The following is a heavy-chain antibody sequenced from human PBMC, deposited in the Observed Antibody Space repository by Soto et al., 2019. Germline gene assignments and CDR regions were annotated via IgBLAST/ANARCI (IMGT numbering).Heavy chain of an antibody. CDR1: GFTVSSNY. CDR2: IYSGGST. Sequence: HPGGSLRLSCAASGFTVSSNYMSWVRQAPGKGLEWVSFIYSGGSTYYADYVKGRFTISRDNSKNTLYLQMNSLRAEDTSVYYCARDHWGTVPDAFDIWGQGTMVTVSS. J-gene: IGHJ3*02. V-gene: IGHV3-66*01. D-gene: IGHD2-2*01. CDR3: ARDHWGTVPDAFDI.